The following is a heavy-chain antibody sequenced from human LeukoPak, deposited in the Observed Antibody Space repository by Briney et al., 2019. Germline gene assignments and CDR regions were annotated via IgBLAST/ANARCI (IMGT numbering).Heavy chain of an antibody. CDR1: GGSFSGYY. D-gene: IGHD3-10*01. CDR3: ARGSNYYGLGY. CDR2: INHSGST. Sequence: SETLSLTCAVYGGSFSGYYWSWIRQPPGKGLEWIGEINHSGSTNYNPSLKSRVTISVDTSKNQFPLKLSSVTAADTAVYYCARGSNYYGLGYWGRGTLVTVSS. V-gene: IGHV4-34*01. J-gene: IGHJ4*02.